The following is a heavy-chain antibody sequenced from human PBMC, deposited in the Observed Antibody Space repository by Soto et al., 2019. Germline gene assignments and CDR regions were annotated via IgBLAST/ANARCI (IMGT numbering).Heavy chain of an antibody. Sequence: EVQLVESGGGLVKPGGSLRLSCAASGFTFSSYSMNWVRQVPGKGLEWVSSISSSSSYIYYADSVKGRFTISRDNAKNSLYLQMNSLRAEDTAVYYCARYDIVATFCFDYWGQGTLVTVSS. CDR2: ISSSSSYI. V-gene: IGHV3-21*01. CDR1: GFTFSSYS. J-gene: IGHJ4*02. CDR3: ARYDIVATFCFDY. D-gene: IGHD5-12*01.